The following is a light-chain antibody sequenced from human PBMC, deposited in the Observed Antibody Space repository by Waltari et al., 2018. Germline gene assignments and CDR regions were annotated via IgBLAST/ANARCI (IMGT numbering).Light chain of an antibody. CDR1: SSDVGCYNL. V-gene: IGLV2-23*01. CDR3: CSFAGSTTWV. J-gene: IGLJ3*02. Sequence: QSALTQPASVSGSPGPSLTISCTGTSSDVGCYNLVSWYQQHPGKAPKLISYEGNQWPSGVSHRFSGSKSGNTASLTISGLQAEDEADYYCCSFAGSTTWVFGGGTTLTVL. CDR2: EGN.